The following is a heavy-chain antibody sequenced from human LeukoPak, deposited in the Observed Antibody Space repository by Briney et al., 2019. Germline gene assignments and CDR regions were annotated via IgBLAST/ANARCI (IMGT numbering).Heavy chain of an antibody. CDR3: ARAKRGYSYGYWYYYYYYYMDV. J-gene: IGHJ6*03. CDR2: MNPNSGNT. D-gene: IGHD5-18*01. Sequence: ASVKVSCKASGCTYTSYDINWVRQATGQGLEWMGWMNPNSGNTGYAQKFQGRVTITRNTSISTAYMELSSLRSEDTAVYYCARAKRGYSYGYWYYYYYYYMDVWGKGTTVTVSS. V-gene: IGHV1-8*03. CDR1: GCTYTSYD.